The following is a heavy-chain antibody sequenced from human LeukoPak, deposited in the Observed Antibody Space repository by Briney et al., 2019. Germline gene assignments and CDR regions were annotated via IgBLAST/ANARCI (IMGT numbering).Heavy chain of an antibody. Sequence: GGSLRLSCAASGFTFSSYSMSWVRQAPGKWPEWVSSIRSSSRYIYYADRVKGRFTISRGNAKTSPYLPMSRLSTQDTAVYYCARVGIFGVVTLFDYWGQGTLVTVSS. D-gene: IGHD3-3*01. J-gene: IGHJ4*02. CDR1: GFTFSSYS. V-gene: IGHV3-21*01. CDR3: ARVGIFGVVTLFDY. CDR2: IRSSSRYI.